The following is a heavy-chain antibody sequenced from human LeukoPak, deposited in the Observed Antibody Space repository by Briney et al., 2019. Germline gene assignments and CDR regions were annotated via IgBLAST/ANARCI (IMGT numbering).Heavy chain of an antibody. Sequence: GGSLRLSCAASGFPFSSYWMNWVRQSPWKGLEWVANIKQDGSEKFYVDSVKGRFTISRDNAKNSLYLQMNSLRAEDTAVYYCGRVGAYYGSGSYSDYWGQGTLVTVSS. D-gene: IGHD3-10*01. J-gene: IGHJ4*02. CDR2: IKQDGSEK. CDR1: GFPFSSYW. V-gene: IGHV3-7*01. CDR3: GRVGAYYGSGSYSDY.